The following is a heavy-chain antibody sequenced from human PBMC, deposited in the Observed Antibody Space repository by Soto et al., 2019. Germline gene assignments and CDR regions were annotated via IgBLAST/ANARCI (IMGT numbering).Heavy chain of an antibody. V-gene: IGHV3-30*18. CDR1: GFTFSSYG. CDR2: ISYDGSNK. Sequence: PGGSLRLSCAASGFTFSSYGMHWVRQAPGKGLEWAAVISYDGSNKYYADSVKGRFTISRDNSKNTLYLQMNSLRAEDTAVYYCAKELRGVGATAEYYYYYGMDVWGQGTTVTVSS. D-gene: IGHD1-26*01. CDR3: AKELRGVGATAEYYYYYGMDV. J-gene: IGHJ6*02.